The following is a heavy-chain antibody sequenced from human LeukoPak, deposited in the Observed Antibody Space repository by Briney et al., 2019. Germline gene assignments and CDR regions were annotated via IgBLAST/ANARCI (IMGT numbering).Heavy chain of an antibody. D-gene: IGHD3-22*01. CDR1: GFTFSSYN. Sequence: GGSLSLSCAASGFTFSSYNMNWVRQAPGKGLEWVSYISSRSSIIHYADSVKGRFTISRDNAKNSLYLQMNSLRAEDTAVYYCARTAPDYYDSSGKLWGQGTLVTVSS. CDR3: ARTAPDYYDSSGKL. V-gene: IGHV3-48*01. CDR2: ISSRSSII. J-gene: IGHJ4*02.